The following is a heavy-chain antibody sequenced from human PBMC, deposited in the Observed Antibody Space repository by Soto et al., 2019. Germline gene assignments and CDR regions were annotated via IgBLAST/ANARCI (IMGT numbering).Heavy chain of an antibody. CDR2: IYYSGST. Sequence: PSETLSLTCTVSGGSISSSSYYWGWIRQPPGKGLEWIGYIYYSGSTNYNPSLKSRVTISVDTSKNQFSLKLSSVTAADTAVYYCARDRDDGYFDYWGQGTLVTVSS. V-gene: IGHV4-61*01. CDR3: ARDRDDGYFDY. D-gene: IGHD3-16*01. J-gene: IGHJ4*02. CDR1: GGSISSSSYY.